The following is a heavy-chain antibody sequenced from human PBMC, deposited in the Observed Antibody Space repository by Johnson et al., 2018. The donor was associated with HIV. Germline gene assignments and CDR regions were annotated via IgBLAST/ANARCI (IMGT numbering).Heavy chain of an antibody. D-gene: IGHD3-3*01. Sequence: VQLVESGGGLVQPGGSLRLSCAASGFTVSSNYMSWVRQAPGKGLEWVSVIYSGGSTYYADSVKGRFTISRDNAKNSLYLQMNSLRAEDTAVYYCAKGYYDSSFGLDMWGQGTMVIVSS. CDR2: IYSGGST. CDR3: AKGYYDSSFGLDM. CDR1: GFTVSSNY. V-gene: IGHV3-66*01. J-gene: IGHJ3*02.